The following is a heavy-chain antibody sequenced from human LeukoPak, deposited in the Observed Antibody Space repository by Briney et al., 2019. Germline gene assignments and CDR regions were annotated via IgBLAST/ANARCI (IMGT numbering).Heavy chain of an antibody. J-gene: IGHJ4*02. V-gene: IGHV1-18*01. CDR2: LNPYSGNT. CDR1: GYDFSTYG. D-gene: IGHD4-17*01. CDR3: ARYGDYELLRVVDC. Sequence: ASVKVSCKASGYDFSTYGISWVRQAPGQGLEWVGWLNPYSGNTNYAQRLQGRVTMTADTSTSTVHMELRSLRSDDTAVYYCARYGDYELLRVVDCWGQGTLVTVSS.